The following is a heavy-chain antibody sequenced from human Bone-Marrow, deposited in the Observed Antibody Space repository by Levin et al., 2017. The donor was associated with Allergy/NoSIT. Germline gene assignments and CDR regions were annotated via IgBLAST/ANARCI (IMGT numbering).Heavy chain of an antibody. CDR2: IYYSGST. D-gene: IGHD3-16*01. V-gene: IGHV4-61*01. CDR3: ARAQSWGVYFDY. CDR1: GDSVRRGSYY. J-gene: IGHJ4*02. Sequence: SQTLSLTCSVSGDSVRRGSYYWSWIRQPPGKGLEWIGYIYYSGSTKYSPSLKSRVTISLDMSKNQFSLNLSSVTAADTAVYYCARAQSWGVYFDYWGQGTLVAVSS.